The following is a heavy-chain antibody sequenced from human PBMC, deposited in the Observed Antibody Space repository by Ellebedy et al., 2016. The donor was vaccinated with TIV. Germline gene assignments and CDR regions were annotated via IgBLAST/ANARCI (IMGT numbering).Heavy chain of an antibody. Sequence: GESLKISXAASGFTFSSYSMNWVRQAPGKGLEWVSSISSSSSYIYYADSVKGRFTISRDNAKNSLYLQMNSLRAEDTAVYYCARGLPHLLWSGYYGHYYMDVWGKGTTVTVSS. D-gene: IGHD3-3*01. CDR1: GFTFSSYS. CDR2: ISSSSSYI. CDR3: ARGLPHLLWSGYYGHYYMDV. V-gene: IGHV3-21*01. J-gene: IGHJ6*03.